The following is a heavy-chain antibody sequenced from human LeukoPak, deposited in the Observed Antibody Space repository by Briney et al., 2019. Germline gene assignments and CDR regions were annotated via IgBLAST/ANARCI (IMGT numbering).Heavy chain of an antibody. Sequence: GGSLRLSCAASGFTFNNAWMSWVRHAPGKGLEWVSGINWNGGSTGYADSVEGRFTISRDNAKNSLYLQMNSLRAEDTALYYCARDVHYGSSPTDYWGQGTLVTVSS. CDR3: ARDVHYGSSPTDY. CDR1: GFTFNNAW. J-gene: IGHJ4*02. D-gene: IGHD6-6*01. CDR2: INWNGGST. V-gene: IGHV3-20*04.